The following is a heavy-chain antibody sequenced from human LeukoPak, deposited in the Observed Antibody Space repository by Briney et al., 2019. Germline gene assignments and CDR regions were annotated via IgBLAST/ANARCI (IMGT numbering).Heavy chain of an antibody. CDR2: IHPSRML. J-gene: IGHJ4*02. V-gene: IGHV4-31*03. Sequence: PSETLSLTCTVSGASFNSDDQHWNWIRDSPGKGLEGIGSIHPSRMLYNNPSLESRVTMSRDTSKTQLSLNLNSVTAADTAVYFCSRGLDSRKLGYWGQGILVTVSS. CDR3: SRGLDSRKLGY. CDR1: GASFNSDDQH. D-gene: IGHD3-22*01.